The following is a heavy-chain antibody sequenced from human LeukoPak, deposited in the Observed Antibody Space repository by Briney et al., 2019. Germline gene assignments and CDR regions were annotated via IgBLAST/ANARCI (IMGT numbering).Heavy chain of an antibody. CDR3: ARGKDIVVVVAANYYGMDV. CDR2: IKQDGSEK. D-gene: IGHD2-15*01. J-gene: IGHJ6*02. V-gene: IGHV3-7*01. CDR1: GFTFSSYW. Sequence: PGGSLRLSCAASGFTFSSYWMSWVRQAPGKGLEWVANIKQDGSEKYYVDSVKGRFTISRDNAKNSLYLQMNSLRAEDTAVYYCARGKDIVVVVAANYYGMDVWGQGTTVTVSS.